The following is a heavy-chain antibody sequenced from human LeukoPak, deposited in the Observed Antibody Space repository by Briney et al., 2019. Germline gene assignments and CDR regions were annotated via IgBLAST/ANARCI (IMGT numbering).Heavy chain of an antibody. CDR2: IRSSSSYI. D-gene: IGHD3-10*01. Sequence: GGSLRLSCAASGFTSSSYSMNWVRQAPGKGLEWVSSIRSSSSYIYYADSVKGRFTISRDNAKNSLYLQMNSLRAEDTAVYYCARPLVRGVIFYGMDVWGQGTTVTVSS. J-gene: IGHJ6*02. CDR1: GFTSSSYS. CDR3: ARPLVRGVIFYGMDV. V-gene: IGHV3-21*01.